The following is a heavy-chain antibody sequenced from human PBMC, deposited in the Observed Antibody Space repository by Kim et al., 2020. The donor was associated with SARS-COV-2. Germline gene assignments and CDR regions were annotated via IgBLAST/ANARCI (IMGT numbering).Heavy chain of an antibody. J-gene: IGHJ4*02. Sequence: ASVKVYCKASGYSFTSKPVNWVRQAPGQGLEWMGWIKTHTGDPTYAQDFTGRFVFSLDTSVNTAYLQINDLQIADTAVYYCARAGAAGMGPAYWGQVTLVTVSS. CDR2: IKTHTGDP. D-gene: IGHD6-25*01. V-gene: IGHV7-4-1*02. CDR3: ARAGAAGMGPAY. CDR1: GYSFTSKP.